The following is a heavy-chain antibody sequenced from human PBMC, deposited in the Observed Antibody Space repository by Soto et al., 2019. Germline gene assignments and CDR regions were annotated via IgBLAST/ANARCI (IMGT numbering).Heavy chain of an antibody. V-gene: IGHV3-30*18. J-gene: IGHJ6*02. CDR2: ISYEGYDK. Sequence: QVQLVESGGGVVQPGMSLRLSCAASGFSFSTYGMHWVRQAPGKGLEWVALISYEGYDKYYADSVKGRFTISRDNSKNTLYLQMNSLKPEDMAVYYCAKAHLRHPYGMDVWGQGTTVPVPS. CDR1: GFSFSTYG. D-gene: IGHD5-12*01. CDR3: AKAHLRHPYGMDV.